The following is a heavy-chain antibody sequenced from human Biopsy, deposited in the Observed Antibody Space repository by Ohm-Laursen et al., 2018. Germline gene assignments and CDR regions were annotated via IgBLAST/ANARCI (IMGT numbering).Heavy chain of an antibody. J-gene: IGHJ4*02. V-gene: IGHV3-30*03. CDR3: LREAATGYYRTADF. CDR2: FSYDGINK. Sequence: SLRLSCTASGFTFSSHGMHWVRQAPGTGLEWVAHFSYDGINKHYADSVKGRFTISRDNSKNTLSLQMNSLRVEDTAMYYCLREAATGYYRTADFWGQGTLVTVSS. D-gene: IGHD3-9*01. CDR1: GFTFSSHG.